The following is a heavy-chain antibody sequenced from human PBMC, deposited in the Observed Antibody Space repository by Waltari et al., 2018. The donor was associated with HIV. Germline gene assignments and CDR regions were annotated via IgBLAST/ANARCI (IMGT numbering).Heavy chain of an antibody. CDR2: IVVGSGNT. D-gene: IGHD2-2*01. CDR1: GFTFTSYA. V-gene: IGHV1-58*01. CDR3: AAGKSQRDFDY. J-gene: IGHJ4*02. Sequence: QMQLVQSGPEVKKPGTSVKVSCKASGFTFTSYAVQWVRQARGQRLEWIGWIVVGSGNTNYEQKFQERVTITRDMSTSTAYMELSSLRSEDTAVYYCAAGKSQRDFDYWGQGTLVTVSS.